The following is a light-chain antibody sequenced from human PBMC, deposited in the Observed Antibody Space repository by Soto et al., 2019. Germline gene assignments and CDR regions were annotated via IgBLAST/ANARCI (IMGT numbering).Light chain of an antibody. CDR3: QQYGSSSWT. CDR2: GAS. Sequence: EIVLTQSPGTLSLSPGERATVSCRSSQSVSSSYLAWYQQRPGQAPRLLIYGASSRATGIPDRFSGSGSGTEFTLTISRLEPEDFAVYYCQQYGSSSWTFGQGTKVDIK. CDR1: QSVSSSY. J-gene: IGKJ1*01. V-gene: IGKV3-20*01.